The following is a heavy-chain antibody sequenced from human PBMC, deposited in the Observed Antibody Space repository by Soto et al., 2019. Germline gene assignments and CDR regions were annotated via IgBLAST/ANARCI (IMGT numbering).Heavy chain of an antibody. CDR3: ARAPIFVVVIMPGYFDY. J-gene: IGHJ4*02. D-gene: IGHD3-3*01. CDR1: GGSISSGDDY. CDR2: IYYSGST. Sequence: QVQLQESGPGLVKSSQTLSLTCTVSGGSISSGDDYWSWIRQPPGKGLEWIGYIYYSGSTYYNPSLKSRVTISVDTSKNQFSLKLSSVTAADTAVYYCARAPIFVVVIMPGYFDYWGQGTLVTVSS. V-gene: IGHV4-30-4*01.